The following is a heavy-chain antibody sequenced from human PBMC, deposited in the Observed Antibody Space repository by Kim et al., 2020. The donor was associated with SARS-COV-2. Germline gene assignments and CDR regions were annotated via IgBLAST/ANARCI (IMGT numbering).Heavy chain of an antibody. D-gene: IGHD1-26*01. Sequence: DSSKGRFTISRNNSKNRRKMEMNSLRAEDTAVYYCAKVGEGYPRGHYFDYWGQGTLVTVSS. CDR3: AKVGEGYPRGHYFDY. V-gene: IGHV3-23*01. J-gene: IGHJ4*02.